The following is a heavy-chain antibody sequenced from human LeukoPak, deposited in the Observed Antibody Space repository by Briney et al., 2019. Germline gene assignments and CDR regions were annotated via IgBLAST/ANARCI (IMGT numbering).Heavy chain of an antibody. CDR1: GFTFSSYW. CDR2: IKQDGSEK. D-gene: IGHD2-2*01. V-gene: IGHV3-7*05. J-gene: IGHJ6*02. Sequence: GGSLRLSCAASGFTFSSYWMSWVRQAPGKGLEWVANIKQDGSEKYYVDSVKGRFTISRDNAKNSLYLQMNSLRAEDTAVYYCFTSMALYYYYGMDVWDQGTTVTVSS. CDR3: FTSMALYYYYGMDV.